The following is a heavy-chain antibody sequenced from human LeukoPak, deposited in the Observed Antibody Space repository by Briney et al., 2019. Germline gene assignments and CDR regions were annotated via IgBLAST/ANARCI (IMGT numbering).Heavy chain of an antibody. V-gene: IGHV3-53*01. CDR3: ARDPLGSSGGYFDY. Sequence: PGGSLRLSCAASGFTVSSNYMSWVRQAPGKGLEWVSVIYSGGSTYYADSVKGRFTISRDNSKNTLYLQMNSLRAEDTAVYYCARDPLGSSGGYFDYWGQGTLVTVSS. J-gene: IGHJ4*02. CDR2: IYSGGST. CDR1: GFTVSSNY. D-gene: IGHD6-19*01.